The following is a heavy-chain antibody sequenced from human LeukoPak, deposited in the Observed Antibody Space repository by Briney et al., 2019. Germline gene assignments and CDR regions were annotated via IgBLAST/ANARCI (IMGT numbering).Heavy chain of an antibody. Sequence: PSETLSLTCAVSGGSISSGGYSWSWIRQPPGKGLEWIGYIYHSGSTYYNPSLKSRVTISVDRSKNQFSLKLSSVTAADTAVYYCARGITMVRGLSHDAFDIWGQGTMVTVSS. CDR1: GGSISSGGYS. CDR2: IYHSGST. D-gene: IGHD3-10*01. J-gene: IGHJ3*02. V-gene: IGHV4-30-2*01. CDR3: ARGITMVRGLSHDAFDI.